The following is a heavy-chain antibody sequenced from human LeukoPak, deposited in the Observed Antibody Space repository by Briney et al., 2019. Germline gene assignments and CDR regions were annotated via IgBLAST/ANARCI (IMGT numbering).Heavy chain of an antibody. D-gene: IGHD3-22*01. J-gene: IGHJ5*02. V-gene: IGHV1-8*01. CDR3: ARVPTYYYDSSGYSPGFDP. CDR1: GYTFTSYD. Sequence: ASVKVSCKASGYTFTSYDINWVRPATGQGLEWMGWMNPNSGNTGYAQKFQGRVTMTRNTSISTAYMELSSLRSEDTAVYYCARVPTYYYDSSGYSPGFDPWGQGTLVTVSS. CDR2: MNPNSGNT.